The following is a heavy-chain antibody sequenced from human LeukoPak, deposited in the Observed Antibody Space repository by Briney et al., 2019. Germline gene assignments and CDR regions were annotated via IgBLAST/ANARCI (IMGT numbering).Heavy chain of an antibody. CDR2: MNPNSGNT. D-gene: IGHD2-8*01. Sequence: ASVKVSCKASGYRFTTYGISWLRQAPGQGLVWMGWMNPNSGNTGYAQKFQGRVTMTRNTSISTAYMELSSLRSEDTAVYYCARAQKIMVYAIGYWGQGTLVTVSS. J-gene: IGHJ4*02. CDR1: GYRFTTYG. CDR3: ARAQKIMVYAIGY. V-gene: IGHV1-8*02.